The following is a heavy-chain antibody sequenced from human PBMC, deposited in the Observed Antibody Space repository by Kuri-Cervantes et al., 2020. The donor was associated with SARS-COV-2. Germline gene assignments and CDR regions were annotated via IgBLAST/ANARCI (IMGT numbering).Heavy chain of an antibody. J-gene: IGHJ3*02. V-gene: IGHV3-30*18. CDR2: ITYDGSNK. CDR3: AKDDSGGCLRDAFDI. D-gene: IGHD6-19*01. Sequence: GESLKISCAASGFTFSSYSMHWVRQAPGKGLEWVSDITYDGSNKYYADSVKGRFTISRDNSKNTLYLQMNSLRAEDTAVYYCAKDDSGGCLRDAFDIWGQGTMVTVSS. CDR1: GFTFSSYS.